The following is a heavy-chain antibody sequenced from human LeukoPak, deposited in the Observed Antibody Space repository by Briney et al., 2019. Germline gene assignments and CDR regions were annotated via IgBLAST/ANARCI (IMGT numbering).Heavy chain of an antibody. CDR2: IYYSGST. CDR3: ARTTEGYCSRTSCYGFSYSYYMDV. V-gene: IGHV4-59*01. J-gene: IGHJ6*03. CDR1: GGAISNYY. Sequence: PSETLSLTCTVSGGAISNYYWSWIRQPPGKGLEWIGYIYYSGSTNYNPSLKNRVTISVDTSKNQFSLKLSSVTAADTAVYYCARTTEGYCSRTSCYGFSYSYYMDVWGKGTTVTISS. D-gene: IGHD2-2*01.